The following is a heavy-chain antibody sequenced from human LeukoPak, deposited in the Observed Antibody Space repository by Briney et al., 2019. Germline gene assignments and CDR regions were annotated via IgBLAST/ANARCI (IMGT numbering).Heavy chain of an antibody. D-gene: IGHD2-2*01. J-gene: IGHJ5*02. V-gene: IGHV3-33*03. CDR3: SKASEYCIRTTCYGNWLDP. CDR1: GFIFSTYG. CDR2: IWYDGSNK. Sequence: GGSLRLSCEASGFIFSTYGMHWVRQAPGKGLEWVAVIWYDGSNKYYADSVKGRFTVSRDNSQNTVWLQMNSLTTEDTAVYYCSKASEYCIRTTCYGNWLDPWGQGTLVTVSS.